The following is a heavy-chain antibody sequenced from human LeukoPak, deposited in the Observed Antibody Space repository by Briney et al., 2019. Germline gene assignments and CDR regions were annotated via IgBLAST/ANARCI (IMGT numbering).Heavy chain of an antibody. CDR3: ASYYDILTGRYGMDV. CDR2: ISFDERNK. V-gene: IGHV3-30*03. Sequence: PGGSLRLSCAASGFTFSSYGMHWVRQAPGKGLEWVAVISFDERNKYYAGSVKGRFTISRDNSKNTLYLQMNSLRAEDTALYYCASYYDILTGRYGMDVWGQGTTVTVSS. J-gene: IGHJ6*02. D-gene: IGHD3-9*01. CDR1: GFTFSSYG.